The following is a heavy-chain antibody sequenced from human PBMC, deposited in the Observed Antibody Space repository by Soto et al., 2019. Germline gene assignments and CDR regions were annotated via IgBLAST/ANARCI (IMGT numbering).Heavy chain of an antibody. D-gene: IGHD4-17*01. CDR1: GFTFSSYG. CDR2: ISYDGSNK. V-gene: IGHV3-30*18. Sequence: GGSLRLSCAASGFTFSSYGMHWVRQAPGKGLEWVAVISYDGSNKYYADSVKGRFTISRDNSKNTLYLQMNSLRAEDTAVYYCAKDPNYGDYSGSVDYWGQGTLVTVSS. CDR3: AKDPNYGDYSGSVDY. J-gene: IGHJ4*02.